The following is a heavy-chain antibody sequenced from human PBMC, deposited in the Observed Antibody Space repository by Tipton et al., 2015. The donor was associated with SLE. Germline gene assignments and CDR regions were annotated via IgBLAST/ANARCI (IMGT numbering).Heavy chain of an antibody. CDR1: GFPFSSYW. Sequence: SLRLSCAASGFPFSSYWMSWVRQAPGKGLEWVANIKQDGSEKYYVDSVKGRFTISRDNAKNSLYLQMNSLRPEDTAVYYCARGGGRGYGVWGQGTLVTVSS. D-gene: IGHD4/OR15-4a*01. V-gene: IGHV3-7*01. CDR3: ARGGGRGYGV. J-gene: IGHJ4*02. CDR2: IKQDGSEK.